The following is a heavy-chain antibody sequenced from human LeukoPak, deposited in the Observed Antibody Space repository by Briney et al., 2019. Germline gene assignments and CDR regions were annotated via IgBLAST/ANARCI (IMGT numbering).Heavy chain of an antibody. J-gene: IGHJ4*02. CDR1: GGSISSSSYY. CDR2: IYYSGSI. V-gene: IGHV4-39*01. CDR3: ARHRGSGSSSIPFDY. D-gene: IGHD3-10*01. Sequence: PSETLSLTCTVSGGSISSSSYYWGWIRQPPGKGLEWIGSIYYSGSIYYNPSLKSRVTLSVDTSKNQFSLRLTSVTASDTAVYFCARHRGSGSSSIPFDYWGQGTLVTVSS.